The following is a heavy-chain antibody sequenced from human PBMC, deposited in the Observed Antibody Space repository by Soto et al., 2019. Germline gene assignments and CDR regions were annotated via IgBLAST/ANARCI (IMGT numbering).Heavy chain of an antibody. D-gene: IGHD6-13*01. CDR3: ARVRGTAGKRYFDY. Sequence: LSLTCTVSGGSMIAYYWNWMRQPPGKGLQWIGYTYYSGSTTYNPSLKSRVTISVDSSKNQFSLKLDSVTPADTAVYYCARVRGTAGKRYFDYWGPGTLVTVSS. J-gene: IGHJ4*02. CDR1: GGSMIAYY. CDR2: TYYSGST. V-gene: IGHV4-59*01.